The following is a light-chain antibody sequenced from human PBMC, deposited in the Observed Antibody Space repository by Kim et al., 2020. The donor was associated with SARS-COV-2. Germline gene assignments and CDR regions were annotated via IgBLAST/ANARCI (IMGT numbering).Light chain of an antibody. V-gene: IGLV1-40*01. J-gene: IGLJ7*01. CDR1: SSNSGEGYD. Sequence: QRVTISYTGSSSNSGEGYDVQWDQQLPGTAPKLLIYGNSNRPSGVPDRFSGSKSGTSASLAITGLQAEDEADYYCQSYDSSLSAAVFGGGTQLTVL. CDR3: QSYDSSLSAAV. CDR2: GNS.